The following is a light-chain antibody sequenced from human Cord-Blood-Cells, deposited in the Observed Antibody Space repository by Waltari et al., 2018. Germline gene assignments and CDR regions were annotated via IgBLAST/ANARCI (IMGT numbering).Light chain of an antibody. CDR1: SSDVGGYNY. V-gene: IGLV2-14*01. Sequence: QSALTQPASVSWSPGQSITISCTGTSSDVGGYNYVSWYQQHPGKAPKLMIYDVSKRPSGVSNRFSGSKSGNTASLTISGLQAEDEADYYCSSYTSSSTFVFGGGTKLTVL. J-gene: IGLJ3*02. CDR2: DVS. CDR3: SSYTSSSTFV.